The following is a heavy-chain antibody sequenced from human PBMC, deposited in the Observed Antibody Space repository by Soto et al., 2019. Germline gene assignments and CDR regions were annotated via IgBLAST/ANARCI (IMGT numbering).Heavy chain of an antibody. J-gene: IGHJ5*02. CDR2: IIPIFGTA. D-gene: IGHD3-22*01. Sequence: QVQLVQSGAEVKKPGSSVKVSCKASGGTFSSYAISWVRQAPGQGLEWMGGIIPIFGTANYAQKFQGRVTITADESTSTAYMERSSLRSEDTAVYYCARVRGTDKYYYDSSGYYANWFDPWGQGTLVTVSS. CDR1: GGTFSSYA. CDR3: ARVRGTDKYYYDSSGYYANWFDP. V-gene: IGHV1-69*12.